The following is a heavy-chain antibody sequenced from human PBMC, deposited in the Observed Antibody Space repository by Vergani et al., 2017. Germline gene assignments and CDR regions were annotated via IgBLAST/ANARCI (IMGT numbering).Heavy chain of an antibody. J-gene: IGHJ6*02. D-gene: IGHD5-12*01. CDR1: GFTFNHYA. CDR3: AKANPRNSGYDYLYYYHAMDV. Sequence: EVQLLESGGDLVQPGGSLRLSCAASGFTFNHYAMNWVRQAPGKGLEWVSGISGSGGSTYYAGSVKGWFTISRDSSKNTLYLQMNSLRAGDTAVYYCAKANPRNSGYDYLYYYHAMDVWGQGTTVTVSS. CDR2: ISGSGGST. V-gene: IGHV3-23*01.